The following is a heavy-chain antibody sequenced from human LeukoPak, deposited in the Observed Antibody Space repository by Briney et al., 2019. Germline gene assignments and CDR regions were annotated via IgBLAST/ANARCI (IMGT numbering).Heavy chain of an antibody. Sequence: PSETLSLTCTVSGGSISSSSYYWCWIRQPPGKGLEWIGSIYYSGSAYYNPSLKSRVTISVDTSKNQFSLKLSSVTAADTAVYYCASSTSGSYYRGGYYFDYWGQGTLVTVSS. J-gene: IGHJ4*02. CDR3: ASSTSGSYYRGGYYFDY. V-gene: IGHV4-39*01. D-gene: IGHD1-26*01. CDR1: GGSISSSSYY. CDR2: IYYSGSA.